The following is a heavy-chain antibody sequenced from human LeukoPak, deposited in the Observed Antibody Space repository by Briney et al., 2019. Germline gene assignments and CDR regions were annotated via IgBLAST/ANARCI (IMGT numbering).Heavy chain of an antibody. J-gene: IGHJ3*02. CDR3: ARFRSPDAFDM. CDR2: INPNSGDT. V-gene: IGHV1-2*02. CDR1: GGTFCSYA. Sequence: ASVKVSCKASGGTFCSYAISWVRQAPGQGLEWMGWINPNSGDTNFAQKFQGRVTISLDTSKKQFSLKLSSVTAADTAVYYCARFRSPDAFDMWGQRTMVAVSS.